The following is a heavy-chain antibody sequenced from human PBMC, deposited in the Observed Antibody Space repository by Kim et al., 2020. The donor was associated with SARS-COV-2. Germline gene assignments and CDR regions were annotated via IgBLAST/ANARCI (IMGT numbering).Heavy chain of an antibody. D-gene: IGHD3-16*02. J-gene: IGHJ4*02. CDR3: ARYTTAWSVFDF. CDR1: GDSISSYY. V-gene: IGHV4-59*08. Sequence: SETLSLTCSVSGDSISSYYWSWVRQPPGKGLEWIGYFYNSGSTDYNPSLKSRVTISGDTSKNQFSLKLRSMTAADTAVYYCARYTTAWSVFDFWGQGTLVTVSS. CDR2: FYNSGST.